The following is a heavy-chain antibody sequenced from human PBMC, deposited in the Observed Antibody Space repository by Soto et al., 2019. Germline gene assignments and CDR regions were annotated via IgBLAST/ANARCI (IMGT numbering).Heavy chain of an antibody. Sequence: GGSLRLSCAASGFICSSYDMSWVRQVPGKGLEWVSTILVDGRTFYVDSVKGRFTIPRDNSKNTVYLQMNSLTAGDTALYYCAKATATGGGAFDICGQGTMVTVSS. V-gene: IGHV3-23*01. CDR1: GFICSSYD. CDR2: ILVDGRT. J-gene: IGHJ3*02. D-gene: IGHD2-8*02. CDR3: AKATATGGGAFDI.